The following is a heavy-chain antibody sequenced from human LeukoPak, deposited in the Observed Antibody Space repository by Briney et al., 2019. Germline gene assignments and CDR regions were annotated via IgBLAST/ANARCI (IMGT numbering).Heavy chain of an antibody. CDR1: GYSIDSGYY. V-gene: IGHV4-38-2*02. J-gene: IGHJ4*02. Sequence: SETLSLTCTVSGYSIDSGYYWGWIRQPPGKGLEWVGSIYHTGSTYYNPSLESRLTISLDTSKNHFSLKLSSVTAADTAVYYCARDSITMVRGTGYYFDYWGQGTLVTVSS. D-gene: IGHD3-10*01. CDR3: ARDSITMVRGTGYYFDY. CDR2: IYHTGST.